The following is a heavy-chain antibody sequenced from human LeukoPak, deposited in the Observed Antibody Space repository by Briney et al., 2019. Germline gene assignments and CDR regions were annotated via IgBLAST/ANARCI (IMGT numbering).Heavy chain of an antibody. Sequence: GASVKVSCKASGGTFSSYAISWVRQAPGQGLEWMGRIIPIFGTANYAQKFQGRVTITTDESTSTAYMGLSSLRSEDTAVYYCARDPPYYDAFDIWGQGTMVTVSS. J-gene: IGHJ3*02. CDR1: GGTFSSYA. D-gene: IGHD3-10*01. CDR3: ARDPPYYDAFDI. CDR2: IIPIFGTA. V-gene: IGHV1-69*05.